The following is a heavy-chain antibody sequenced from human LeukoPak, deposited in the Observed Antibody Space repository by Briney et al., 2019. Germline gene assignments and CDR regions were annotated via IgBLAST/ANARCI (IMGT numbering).Heavy chain of an antibody. CDR2: INPNSGGT. CDR3: ARDLNSSGWYWGYYYYYGMDV. D-gene: IGHD6-19*01. CDR1: RYTFTGYY. Sequence: ASVKVSCKASRYTFTGYYMHWVRQAPGQGLEWMGWINPNSGGTNYAQKFQGRVTMTRDTSISTAYMELSRLRSDDTAVYYCARDLNSSGWYWGYYYYYGMDVWGQGTTVTVSS. J-gene: IGHJ6*02. V-gene: IGHV1-2*02.